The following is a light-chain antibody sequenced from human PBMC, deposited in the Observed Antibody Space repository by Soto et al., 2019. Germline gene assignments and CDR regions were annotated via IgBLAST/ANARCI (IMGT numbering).Light chain of an antibody. CDR2: TSG. Sequence: IHMTQSPSSLSGSVGDRITVTCRASQRITTYVNWYQLKPGEAPKLLISTSGTLQRGVPSRFSGSGSGTDFTLTITRLQPADFATYFCQQTYSTPYTFGQGTKLEIK. J-gene: IGKJ2*01. CDR1: QRITTY. V-gene: IGKV1-39*01. CDR3: QQTYSTPYT.